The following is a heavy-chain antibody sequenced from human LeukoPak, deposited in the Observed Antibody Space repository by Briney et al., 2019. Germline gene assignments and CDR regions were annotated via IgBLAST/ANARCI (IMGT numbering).Heavy chain of an antibody. CDR1: GFTFSSYG. J-gene: IGHJ3*02. D-gene: IGHD6-13*01. CDR3: AYWSGVQQLVPYDAFDI. CDR2: IWYDGSNK. Sequence: PGGSLRLSCAASGFTFSSYGMHWVRQAPGKGLEWVAVIWYDGSNKYYADSVKGRFTISRDNSKNTLYLQMNSLRAEDTAVYYCAYWSGVQQLVPYDAFDIWGQGTMVTVSS. V-gene: IGHV3-33*08.